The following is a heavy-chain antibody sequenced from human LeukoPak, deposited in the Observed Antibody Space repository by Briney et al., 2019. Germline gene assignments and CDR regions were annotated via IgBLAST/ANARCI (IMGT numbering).Heavy chain of an antibody. Sequence: GGSLRLSCAASGFTFSDYYMSWIRQAPGKGLEWVSHISTSSSAIYYADSVKGRFTISRDNAKNLLYLQMNRLRAEDTAVYYCARDSGSGEYGMDVWGQGTTVTVSS. J-gene: IGHJ6*02. CDR1: GFTFSDYY. CDR3: ARDSGSGEYGMDV. V-gene: IGHV3-11*01. CDR2: ISTSSSAI. D-gene: IGHD3-10*01.